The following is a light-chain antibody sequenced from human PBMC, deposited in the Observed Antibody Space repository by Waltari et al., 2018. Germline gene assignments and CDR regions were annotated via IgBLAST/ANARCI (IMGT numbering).Light chain of an antibody. Sequence: QSALTQPPSASGPPGQSVTISCTGTNSDIDNFQYVSWYQQHPGKAPRLIIYDFTKRPSEVPNRFSGSRSGNMASLTVSYLQAEDAADYFCCSFSGGSDLLFGGGTKLTVL. J-gene: IGLJ2*01. CDR2: DFT. V-gene: IGLV2-8*01. CDR3: CSFSGGSDLL. CDR1: NSDIDNFQY.